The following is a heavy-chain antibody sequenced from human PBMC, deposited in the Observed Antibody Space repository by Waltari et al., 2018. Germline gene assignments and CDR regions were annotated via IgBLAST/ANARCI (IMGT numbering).Heavy chain of an antibody. Sequence: QLQLQESGPGLVKPSDTLSLTCSVSGDSITSNRHYWGWIRQPPGQGLEWIGTVSYSGATYSSPSLRSRVTISRDTSKNQLSLKLGSVTAADTAVYYCATYIGASVGTAAFDVWGQGTMVTVSS. J-gene: IGHJ3*01. CDR1: GDSITSNRHY. V-gene: IGHV4-39*01. CDR3: ATYIGASVGTAAFDV. CDR2: VSYSGAT. D-gene: IGHD5-12*01.